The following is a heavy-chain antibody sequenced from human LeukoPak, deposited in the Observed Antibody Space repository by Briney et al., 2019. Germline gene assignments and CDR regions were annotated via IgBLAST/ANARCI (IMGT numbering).Heavy chain of an antibody. V-gene: IGHV3-23*01. CDR2: ISTTGGST. J-gene: IGHJ4*02. Sequence: GGSLRLSCAASGFSFNNYAMSWVRQAPGKGLEWVSAISTTGGSTYYADSVKGRFTISRDNAKNSMYLQMNSLRAEDTAVYYCARDRIKSGSYYFDYWGQGTLVTVSS. D-gene: IGHD1-26*01. CDR3: ARDRIKSGSYYFDY. CDR1: GFSFNNYA.